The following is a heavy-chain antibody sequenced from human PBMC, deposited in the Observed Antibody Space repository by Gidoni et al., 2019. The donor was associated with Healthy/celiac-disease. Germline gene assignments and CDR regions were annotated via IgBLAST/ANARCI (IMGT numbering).Heavy chain of an antibody. J-gene: IGHJ4*02. CDR2: MNSDGSST. V-gene: IGHV3-74*01. Sequence: EVQLLESGGGLVQPGGSLRLSCAASGFTFSSYWMHWVRQAPGKGRVWVERMNSDGSSTSYGDSVKGRFTISRDNAKNTVYLQMNRLRAEDTDVYYGARGGLNYYDSSGHLEDWGQGTLVTVSS. CDR1: GFTFSSYW. CDR3: ARGGLNYYDSSGHLED. D-gene: IGHD3-22*01.